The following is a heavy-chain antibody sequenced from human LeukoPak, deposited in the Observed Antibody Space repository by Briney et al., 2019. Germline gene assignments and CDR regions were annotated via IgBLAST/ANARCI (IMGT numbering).Heavy chain of an antibody. V-gene: IGHV4-59*01. Sequence: SETLSLTCTVSGGSISSYYWSWIRQPPRKGLEWIGYIHYTGSTNYNPSLKSRVTISVDTSKNQFSLKLSSVTAADTAVYYCARMHLYYYYMDVWGKGTTVTISS. CDR2: IHYTGST. CDR3: ARMHLYYYYMDV. J-gene: IGHJ6*03. CDR1: GGSISSYY.